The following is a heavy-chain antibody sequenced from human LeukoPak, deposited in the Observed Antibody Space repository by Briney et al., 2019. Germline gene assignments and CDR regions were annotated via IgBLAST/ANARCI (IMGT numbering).Heavy chain of an antibody. Sequence: GGSLRLSCAASGFTFSSYGMHWVRQAPGKGLEWVAVIWYDGSNKYYADSVKGRFTISRDNPKNTLYLQMNSLRAEDTAVYYCAKGIFDMDVWGKGTTVTVSS. CDR2: IWYDGSNK. CDR3: AKGIFDMDV. CDR1: GFTFSSYG. J-gene: IGHJ6*03. V-gene: IGHV3-33*06.